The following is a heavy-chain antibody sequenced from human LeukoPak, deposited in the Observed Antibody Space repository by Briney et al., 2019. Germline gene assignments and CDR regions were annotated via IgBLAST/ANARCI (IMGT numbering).Heavy chain of an antibody. CDR2: IIPIFGTA. J-gene: IGHJ4*02. V-gene: IGHV1-69*05. CDR3: ATSKPNCSGGSCYRGYFDY. CDR1: GGTFSSYA. Sequence: XVKVSCKASGGTFSSYAISWVRQAPGQGLEWMGRIIPIFGTANYAQKFQGRDTINTDEYKSTAYMELSSLRSEDTAVYYCATSKPNCSGGSCYRGYFDYWGQGTLVTVSS. D-gene: IGHD2-15*01.